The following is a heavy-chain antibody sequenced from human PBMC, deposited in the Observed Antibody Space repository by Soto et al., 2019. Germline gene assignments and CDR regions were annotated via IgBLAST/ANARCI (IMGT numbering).Heavy chain of an antibody. CDR3: ASVYSSIFGVVTTGPDYYYYGMDV. CDR1: GFTFSSYA. Sequence: GGSLRLSCAASGFTFSSYAMHWVRQAPGKGLEWVAVISYDGSNKYYAESVKGRFTISRDNSKNTLYLQMNSLRAEDTAVYYCASVYSSIFGVVTTGPDYYYYGMDVWGQGTTVTVSS. J-gene: IGHJ6*02. D-gene: IGHD3-3*01. CDR2: ISYDGSNK. V-gene: IGHV3-30-3*01.